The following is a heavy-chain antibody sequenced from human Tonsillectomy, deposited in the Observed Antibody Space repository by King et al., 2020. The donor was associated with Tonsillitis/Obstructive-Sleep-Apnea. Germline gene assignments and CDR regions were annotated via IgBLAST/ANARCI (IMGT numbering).Heavy chain of an antibody. CDR3: ARGYYSSSFDYYMDV. Sequence: QLVQSGSELKKPGASVKVSCKASGYTFSTYAMNWVRQAPGQGLEWMGWISTYTGNPTYAQGFTGRFVFSLDTSVTTTYLQISSLKAEDTAVYYCARGYYSSSFDYYMDVWGKGTTVTVSS. CDR1: GYTFSTYA. CDR2: ISTYTGNP. J-gene: IGHJ6*03. V-gene: IGHV7-4-1*02. D-gene: IGHD6-13*01.